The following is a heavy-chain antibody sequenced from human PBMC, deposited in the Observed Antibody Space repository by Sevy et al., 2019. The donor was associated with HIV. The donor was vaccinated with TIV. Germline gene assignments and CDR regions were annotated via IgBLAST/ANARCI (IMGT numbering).Heavy chain of an antibody. CDR2: FDPEDGET. D-gene: IGHD3-22*01. CDR1: GYTLTELS. Sequence: ASVKVSCKVSGYTLTELSIHWVRQAPGKGHEWMGGFDPEDGETIYAQKFQDRLTMTEDTSTDTAYMELSSLKSEDTAMYYCATDPASYYYDSTGYMGGYWGQGTLVTVSS. J-gene: IGHJ4*02. V-gene: IGHV1-24*01. CDR3: ATDPASYYYDSTGYMGGY.